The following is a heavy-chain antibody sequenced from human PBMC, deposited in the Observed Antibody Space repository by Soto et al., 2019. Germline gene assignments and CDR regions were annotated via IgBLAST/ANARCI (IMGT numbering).Heavy chain of an antibody. Sequence: QVQLVQSGAEVKKPGASVKVSCKASGFTFIFYAIHWVRQAPGQRLEWMGWINAGNGNTKYSQKFQGRVTITRDTSATTAYMELSTPRSEDTAVYYCAKEDGYTKVFDDWGQGTLVTVSS. CDR2: INAGNGNT. V-gene: IGHV1-3*01. CDR3: AKEDGYTKVFDD. CDR1: GFTFIFYA. J-gene: IGHJ4*02. D-gene: IGHD5-12*01.